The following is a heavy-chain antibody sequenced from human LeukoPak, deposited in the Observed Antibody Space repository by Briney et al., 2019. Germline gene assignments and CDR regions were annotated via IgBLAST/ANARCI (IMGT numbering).Heavy chain of an antibody. CDR1: GGSVSSSG. CDR3: ARDRTPYSNDWYYLDY. D-gene: IGHD6-19*01. Sequence: SVKVSCKASGGSVSSSGISWVRQAPGQGLEWMGGITPIFGTPKYAQRFQGRVTITADESTGTVYMEVSSLRSDDTAVYYCARDRTPYSNDWYYLDYWGQGTLVTVSA. V-gene: IGHV1-69*13. CDR2: ITPIFGTP. J-gene: IGHJ4*02.